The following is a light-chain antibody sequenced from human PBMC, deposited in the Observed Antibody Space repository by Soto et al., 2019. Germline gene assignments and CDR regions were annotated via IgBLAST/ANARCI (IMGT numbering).Light chain of an antibody. CDR1: SGSIAFNY. CDR2: NHN. J-gene: IGLJ1*01. V-gene: IGLV6-57*03. CDR3: QSYDNNQGV. Sequence: NFMLTQPHSVSECPGKTVTISCTRSSGSIAFNYVQWYQQRPGSAPTTVIYNHNQRPSGVPDRFSGSVDSSSNSASLTISGLKTEDEADYYCQSYDNNQGVFGTGTKVTVL.